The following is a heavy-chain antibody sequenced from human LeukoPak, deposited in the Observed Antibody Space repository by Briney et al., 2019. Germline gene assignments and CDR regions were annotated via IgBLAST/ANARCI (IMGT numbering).Heavy chain of an antibody. CDR2: ISYDGSNK. CDR1: GFTFSSYG. V-gene: IGHV3-30*18. D-gene: IGHD1-26*01. CDR3: AKDRSYSGYEPLDH. J-gene: IGHJ4*02. Sequence: QPGGSLRLSCAASGFTFSSYGMHWVRQAPGKGLEWVAVISYDGSNKYYADSVKGRFTISRDNSKNTLYLQMDSLRVEDTAVYYCAKDRSYSGYEPLDHWGQGTLVSASS.